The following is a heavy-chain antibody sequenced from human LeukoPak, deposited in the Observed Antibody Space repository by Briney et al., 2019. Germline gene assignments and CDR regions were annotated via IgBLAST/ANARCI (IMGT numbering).Heavy chain of an antibody. CDR3: ARSGLGDYFDY. V-gene: IGHV3-33*01. CDR2: IWYDGSNK. D-gene: IGHD3-16*01. J-gene: IGHJ4*02. CDR1: GFTFSSYG. Sequence: PGGSLRLSCAASGFTFSSYGVHWVRQAPGKGLEWVAVIWYDGSNKYYADSVKGRFTISRDNSKNTLYLQMNSLRAEDTAVYYCARSGLGDYFDYWGQGTLVTVSS.